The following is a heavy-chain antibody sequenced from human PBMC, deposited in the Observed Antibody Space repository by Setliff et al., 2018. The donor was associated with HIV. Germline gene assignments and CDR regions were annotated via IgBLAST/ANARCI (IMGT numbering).Heavy chain of an antibody. CDR2: IHYSGNT. V-gene: IGHV4-31*03. CDR1: GGSISSGGYY. D-gene: IGHD3-3*01. Sequence: SETLSLTCTVSGGSISSGGYYWSWIRQHPGKGLEWIGDIHYSGNTYNNPSLNSRISISVDMSKNKFSLKLSSLTAADTAVYYCARGGLGVVTSFDSWGPGTLVTVSS. J-gene: IGHJ4*02. CDR3: ARGGLGVVTSFDS.